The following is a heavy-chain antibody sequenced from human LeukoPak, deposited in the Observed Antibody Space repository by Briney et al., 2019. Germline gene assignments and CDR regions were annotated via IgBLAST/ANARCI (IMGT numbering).Heavy chain of an antibody. CDR1: GGSISSGDYY. J-gene: IGHJ3*02. CDR2: IYYSGST. CDR3: AREYYYDSSGYWDDAFDI. D-gene: IGHD3-22*01. V-gene: IGHV4-30-4*08. Sequence: SETPSLTCTVSGGSISSGDYYWSWIRQPPGKGLEWIGYIYYSGSTYYNPSLKSRVTISVDTSKNQFSLKLSSVTAADTAVYYCAREYYYDSSGYWDDAFDIWGQGTMVTVSS.